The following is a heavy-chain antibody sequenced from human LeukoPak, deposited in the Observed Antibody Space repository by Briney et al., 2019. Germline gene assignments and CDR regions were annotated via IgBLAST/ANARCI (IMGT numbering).Heavy chain of an antibody. CDR1: GFTFDDYA. Sequence: GRSLRLSCAASGFTFDDYAMHWVRQAPGKGLEWVSGISWNSGSIGYADSVKGRFTISRDNAKNSLYLQMNSLRAEDTALYYCARASGAAVADWGQGTLVTVSS. D-gene: IGHD6-19*01. CDR3: ARASGAAVAD. J-gene: IGHJ4*02. V-gene: IGHV3-9*01. CDR2: ISWNSGSI.